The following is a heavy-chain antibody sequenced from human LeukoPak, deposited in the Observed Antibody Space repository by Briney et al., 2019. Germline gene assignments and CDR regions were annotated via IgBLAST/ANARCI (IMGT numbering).Heavy chain of an antibody. CDR3: ARGVVVSDY. D-gene: IGHD3-22*01. Sequence: SETLSLTCAVYGGSFSGYYWSWIRQPPGKGLEWIGEINHSGSTNYNPPLKSRVTISVDTSKNQFSLKLSSVTAADTAVYYCARGVVVSDYWGQGTLVTVSS. J-gene: IGHJ4*02. CDR1: GGSFSGYY. CDR2: INHSGST. V-gene: IGHV4-34*01.